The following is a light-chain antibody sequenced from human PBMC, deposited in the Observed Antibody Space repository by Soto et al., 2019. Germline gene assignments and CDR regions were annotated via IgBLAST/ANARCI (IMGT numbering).Light chain of an antibody. CDR3: CSYTGSSTPYV. V-gene: IGLV2-14*01. CDR1: SSDIGAYDY. Sequence: QSALAQPASLSGSPGQSITISCTGTSSDIGAYDYVSWFQQHPGKAPKLMISEVNNRPSGVSNRFSGSKSGNTAYLTISGLQVEDEADYYCCSYTGSSTPYVFGTGTKVTVL. J-gene: IGLJ1*01. CDR2: EVN.